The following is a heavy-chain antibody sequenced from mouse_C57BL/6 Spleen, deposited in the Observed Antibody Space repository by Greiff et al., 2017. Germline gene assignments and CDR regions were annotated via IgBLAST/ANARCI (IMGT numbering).Heavy chain of an antibody. CDR2: IYPGDGDT. CDR1: GYAFSSSW. Sequence: QVQLKESGPELVKPGASVKISCKASGYAFSSSWMNWVKQRPGKGLEWIGRIYPGDGDTNYNGKFKGKATLTADKSSSTAYMQLSSLTSEDSAVYFCARNKGDFDYWGQGTTLTVSS. J-gene: IGHJ2*01. V-gene: IGHV1-82*01. CDR3: ARNKGDFDY.